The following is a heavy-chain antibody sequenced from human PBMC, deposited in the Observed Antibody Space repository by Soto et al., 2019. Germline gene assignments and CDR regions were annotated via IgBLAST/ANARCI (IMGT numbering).Heavy chain of an antibody. Sequence: GESLKISCKGSGYSFTSYWIGWVRQMPGKGLECMGIIYPGDSDTRYSPSFQGQVTISADKSISTAYLQWSSLKASDTAMYYCARRPSMGATANDAFDIPGQATIVTVSS. CDR1: GYSFTSYW. V-gene: IGHV5-51*01. CDR2: IYPGDSDT. D-gene: IGHD1-26*01. J-gene: IGHJ3*02. CDR3: ARRPSMGATANDAFDI.